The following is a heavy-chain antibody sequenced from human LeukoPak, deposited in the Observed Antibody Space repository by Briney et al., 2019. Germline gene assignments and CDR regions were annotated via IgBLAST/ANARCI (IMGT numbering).Heavy chain of an antibody. CDR3: VKDRDFWSGLDV. V-gene: IGHV3-9*01. J-gene: IGHJ6*02. CDR2: ISWQSNTR. D-gene: IGHD3-3*01. CDR1: GFTFSSYT. Sequence: GGSLRLSCAASGFTFSSYTMSWVRQAPGKGLEWVSGISWQSNTRKYADSVRGRFTISRDNAKNSLYLQMNSLKLEDTALYYCVKDRDFWSGLDVWGQGTMVTVS.